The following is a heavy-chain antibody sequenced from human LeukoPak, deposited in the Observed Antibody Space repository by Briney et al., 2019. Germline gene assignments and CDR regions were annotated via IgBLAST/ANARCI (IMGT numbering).Heavy chain of an antibody. J-gene: IGHJ3*02. Sequence: SQTLSLTCAVSGGSISSGDNSWSWIRQPPGKGLEWIGYIYYSGSTYYNPSLKSRVTLSLDGSRNQFPLKLSSVTAADTAVYYCVRYYYKSGGYSAAAFDIWGQGTMVTVSS. CDR1: GGSISSGDNS. CDR3: VRYYYKSGGYSAAAFDI. V-gene: IGHV4-30-2*01. D-gene: IGHD3-22*01. CDR2: IYYSGST.